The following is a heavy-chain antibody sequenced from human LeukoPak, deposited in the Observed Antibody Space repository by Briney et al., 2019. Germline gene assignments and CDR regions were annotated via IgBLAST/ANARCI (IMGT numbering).Heavy chain of an antibody. D-gene: IGHD6-6*01. Sequence: GGSLRLSCVASGFTFSNYAMTWVRQAPGGGLEGVSGISGSAASTYYADSVKGRFNIARDNSKNTLYLQMNSLRAEDTAVYYCAKEDDIAAERAPFDYWGQGALVTVSS. CDR2: ISGSAAST. J-gene: IGHJ4*02. CDR1: GFTFSNYA. CDR3: AKEDDIAAERAPFDY. V-gene: IGHV3-23*01.